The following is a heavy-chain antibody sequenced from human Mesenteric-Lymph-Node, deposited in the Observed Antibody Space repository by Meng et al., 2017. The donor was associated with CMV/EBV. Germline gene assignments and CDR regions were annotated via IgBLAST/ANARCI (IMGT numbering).Heavy chain of an antibody. V-gene: IGHV4-34*01. Sequence: AVYGASFSDYYWTWIRQPPGKGLEWIGEIDDSGSTNYSPSLKSRVTMSVDTSKNQFSLKLSSATAADTAVYFCARGGRIAARPGLRYWGQGILVTVSS. CDR3: ARGGRIAARPGLRY. CDR1: GASFSDYY. CDR2: IDDSGST. D-gene: IGHD6-6*01. J-gene: IGHJ4*02.